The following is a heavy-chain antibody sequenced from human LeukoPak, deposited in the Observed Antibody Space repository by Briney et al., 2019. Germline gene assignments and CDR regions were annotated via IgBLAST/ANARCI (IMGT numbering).Heavy chain of an antibody. J-gene: IGHJ4*02. CDR3: AREGLGELTLDC. Sequence: SETLSLTCTVSGGSISSGGYYWSWIRQHPGKGLEWIGYIYYSGSTYYNPSLKSRVTISVDTSKNQFSLNLSSVTAADTAVYYCAREGLGELTLDCWGQGTLVTVSS. D-gene: IGHD3-16*01. CDR1: GGSISSGGYY. CDR2: IYYSGST. V-gene: IGHV4-31*03.